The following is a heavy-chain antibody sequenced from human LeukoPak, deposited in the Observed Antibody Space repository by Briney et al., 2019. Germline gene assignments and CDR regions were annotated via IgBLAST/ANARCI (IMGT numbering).Heavy chain of an antibody. D-gene: IGHD1-26*01. CDR3: ARWELLFLAFDI. J-gene: IGHJ3*02. CDR2: IYYSGST. CDR1: GGSISSSSYY. V-gene: IGHV4-39*01. Sequence: PSETLSLTCTVSGGSISSSSYYWGWIRQPPGKGLEWIGSIYYSGSTYYNPSLKSRVTISVDTSKNQFSLKLSSVTAADTAVYYCARWELLFLAFDIWGQGTMVTVSS.